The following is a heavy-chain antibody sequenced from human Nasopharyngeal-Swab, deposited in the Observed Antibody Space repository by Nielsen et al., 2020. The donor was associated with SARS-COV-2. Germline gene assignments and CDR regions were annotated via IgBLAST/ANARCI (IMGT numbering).Heavy chain of an antibody. CDR2: LSGGGASE. CDR3: ARDPDWYWYAIDS. J-gene: IGHJ4*02. D-gene: IGHD2-8*02. V-gene: IGHV3-23*01. CDR1: GFTFTSYA. Sequence: GGSLRLSCAASGFTFTSYAMTWVRQAPGKGLEWVSSLSGGGASEEYAASVKGRFTISRDYSKKMLYLQMNSLRAEDTAVYYCARDPDWYWYAIDSWGQGTLVTVSS.